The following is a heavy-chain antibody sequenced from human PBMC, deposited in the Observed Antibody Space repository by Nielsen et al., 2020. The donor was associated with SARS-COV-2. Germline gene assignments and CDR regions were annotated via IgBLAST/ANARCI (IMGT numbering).Heavy chain of an antibody. CDR3: ARGHDYSIPDY. CDR1: GFTFSSYA. D-gene: IGHD4-11*01. J-gene: IGHJ4*02. V-gene: IGHV3-23*01. Sequence: GESLKISCAASGFTFSSYAMSWVRQAPGKGLEWVSAISGSGGSTYYADSVKGRFTISRDNSKNTLYLQMNSLRAEDTAVYYCARGHDYSIPDYWGQGTLVTVSS. CDR2: ISGSGGST.